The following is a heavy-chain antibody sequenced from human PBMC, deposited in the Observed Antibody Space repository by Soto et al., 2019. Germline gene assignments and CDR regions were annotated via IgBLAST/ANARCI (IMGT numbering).Heavy chain of an antibody. V-gene: IGHV3-74*01. CDR3: ARAFSYNSFDY. D-gene: IGHD1-26*01. CDR2: INNDGSST. Sequence: EVPLVESGGGLVQPGGSLRLSCAASGFTFSTYWMHWVRQAPGKGLVWVSRINNDGSSTTYADSVKGRFTISRDNAKNTLYLQMNSLRAEDTAVYYCARAFSYNSFDYWGQGTLVTVSS. CDR1: GFTFSTYW. J-gene: IGHJ4*02.